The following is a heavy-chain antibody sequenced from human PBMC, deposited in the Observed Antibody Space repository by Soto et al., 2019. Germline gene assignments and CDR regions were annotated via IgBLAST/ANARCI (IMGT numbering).Heavy chain of an antibody. D-gene: IGHD1-1*01. V-gene: IGHV4-59*08. CDR2: IYYSGST. J-gene: IGHJ6*02. Sequence: SETLSLTCSVSGGSISRSYWTWIRQPPGKGLEWIEYIYYSGSTNYNPSLKSRVTISVDTSKNQFSLKLSSVTAAATAVYYWAIQRPQSGTVVRGQGTTGTVFS. CDR1: GGSISRSY. CDR3: AIQRPQSGTVV.